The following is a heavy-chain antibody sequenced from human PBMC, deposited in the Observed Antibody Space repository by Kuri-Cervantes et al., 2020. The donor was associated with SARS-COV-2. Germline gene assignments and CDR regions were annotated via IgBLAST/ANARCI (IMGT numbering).Heavy chain of an antibody. CDR1: GYTFTGYY. CDR3: AEEGSAMTTVTPGAFDI. V-gene: IGHV1-2*02. J-gene: IGHJ3*02. CDR2: INPNSGGT. Sequence: ASVEVSCKASGYTFTGYYMHWVRQAPGQGLEWMGWINPNSGGTNYAQKFQGRVTMTRDTSISTAYMELSRLRSEDTAVYYCAEEGSAMTTVTPGAFDIWGQGTMVTVSS. D-gene: IGHD4-17*01.